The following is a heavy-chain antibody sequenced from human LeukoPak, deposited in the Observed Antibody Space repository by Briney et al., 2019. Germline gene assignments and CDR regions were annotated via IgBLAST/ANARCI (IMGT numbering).Heavy chain of an antibody. J-gene: IGHJ4*02. Sequence: PGRSLRLSCAASGFTFSSYGMHWVRQAPGKGLEWVAVIWYDGSNKYYADSVKGRFTISRDNSKNTLYLQMNSLRAEDTAVYYCARGAAAGPFDYWGQGTLVTVSS. CDR1: GFTFSSYG. D-gene: IGHD6-13*01. V-gene: IGHV3-33*01. CDR3: ARGAAAGPFDY. CDR2: IWYDGSNK.